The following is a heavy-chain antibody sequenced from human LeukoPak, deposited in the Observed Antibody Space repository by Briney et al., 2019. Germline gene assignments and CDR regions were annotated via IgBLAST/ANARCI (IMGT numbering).Heavy chain of an antibody. CDR2: IYYSGST. V-gene: IGHV4-30-4*07. CDR1: GGSISSGGYS. Sequence: SETLSLTCAVSGGSISSGGYSWSWIRQPPGKGLEWIGYIYYSGSTYYNPSLKSRVTISVDTSKNQFSLKLSSVTAADTAVYYCAREALVTGTTGYYFDYLGQGTLVTVSS. CDR3: AREALVTGTTGYYFDY. J-gene: IGHJ4*02. D-gene: IGHD1-7*01.